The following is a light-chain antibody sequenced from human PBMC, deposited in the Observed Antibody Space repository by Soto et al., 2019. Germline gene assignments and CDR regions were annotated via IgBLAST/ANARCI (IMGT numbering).Light chain of an antibody. V-gene: IGLV2-23*02. CDR3: CSYGGSRAV. CDR2: EVT. Sequence: QSALTQPASVSGSPGQSITISCTGTSSDVGSHNLVSWYQQHPGQAPKLMIYEVTKRPLGVSTRFSASKSGNTASLTISGLQAEDEADYLCCSYGGSRAVFGGGTQLTV. J-gene: IGLJ7*01. CDR1: SSDVGSHNL.